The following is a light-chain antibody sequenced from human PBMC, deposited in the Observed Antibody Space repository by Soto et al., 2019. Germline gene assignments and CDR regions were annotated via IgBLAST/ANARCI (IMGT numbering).Light chain of an antibody. CDR2: DAS. J-gene: IGKJ1*01. Sequence: GDRVTITCRASQTISTWMAWYQQKPGKAPKLLVYDASTLQSGVSSRFSGGGSGTEFTLTISSLQPDDFATYYCQQYKTYWTFGPGTKVDIK. CDR1: QTISTW. V-gene: IGKV1-5*01. CDR3: QQYKTYWT.